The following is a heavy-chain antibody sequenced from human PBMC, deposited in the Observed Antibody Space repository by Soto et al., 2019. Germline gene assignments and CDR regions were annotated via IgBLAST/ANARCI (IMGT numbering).Heavy chain of an antibody. V-gene: IGHV6-1*01. CDR2: TYYRSKWYN. D-gene: IGHD3-16*02. Sequence: HSQTLSLTCAISGDSVSSNSAAWNWIRQSPSRGLEWLGRTYYRSKWYNDYAVSVKSRITINPDTSKNQFSLQLNSVTPEDTAVYYCAKSRIMITFGGVIVTYFDYWGQGTLVTVSS. J-gene: IGHJ4*02. CDR1: GDSVSSNSAA. CDR3: AKSRIMITFGGVIVTYFDY.